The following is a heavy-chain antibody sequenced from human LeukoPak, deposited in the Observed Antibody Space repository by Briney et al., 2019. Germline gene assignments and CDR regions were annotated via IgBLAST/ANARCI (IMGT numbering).Heavy chain of an antibody. CDR3: EGSGSYREVYYYYGMDV. CDR2: IYYSGST. J-gene: IGHJ6*02. Sequence: SETLSLTCTVSGGSISSSSYYWGWIRQPPGKGLEWIGSIYYSGSTYYNPSLKSRVNISVDTSKNQFSLKLSSVTAADTAVYYCEGSGSYREVYYYYGMDVWGQGTTVTVSS. D-gene: IGHD3-16*02. V-gene: IGHV4-39*01. CDR1: GGSISSSSYY.